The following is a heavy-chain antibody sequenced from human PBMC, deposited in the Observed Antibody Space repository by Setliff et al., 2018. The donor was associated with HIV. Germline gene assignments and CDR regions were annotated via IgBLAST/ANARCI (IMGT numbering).Heavy chain of an antibody. J-gene: IGHJ4*02. CDR1: GCTFTSYA. CDR2: INAGNGDT. Sequence: VKVSCKASGCTFTSYAMHWVRQAPGQRLEWMGWINAGNGDTKYSQKFQGRVTATTDTSASTAYMELSSLRSEDTAVYYCARDLPTPNWGFDYWGQGTLVTVSS. V-gene: IGHV1-3*01. CDR3: ARDLPTPNWGFDY. D-gene: IGHD7-27*01.